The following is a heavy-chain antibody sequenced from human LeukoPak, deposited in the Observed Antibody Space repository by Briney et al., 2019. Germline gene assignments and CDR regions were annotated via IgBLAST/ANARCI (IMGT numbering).Heavy chain of an antibody. CDR2: INHSGST. J-gene: IGHJ5*02. D-gene: IGHD4-23*01. CDR3: ARDVSYGGNP. V-gene: IGHV4-34*01. CDR1: GGSFSGYY. Sequence: TSETLSLTCAVYGGSFSGYYWSWIRQPPGKGLEWIGEINHSGSTNYNPSLKSRVTISVDTSKNQFSLKLGSVTAADTAVYYCARDVSYGGNPWGQGTLVTVSS.